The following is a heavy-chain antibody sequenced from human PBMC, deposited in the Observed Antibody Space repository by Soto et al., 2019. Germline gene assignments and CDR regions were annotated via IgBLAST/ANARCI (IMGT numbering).Heavy chain of an antibody. CDR2: LSHDGSNK. J-gene: IGHJ4*02. Sequence: QVQLVESGGGVVQPGRSLRLSCAASGFTFSSYAMHWVRQAPGKGLEWVAVLSHDGSNKYYADSVKGRFTISRDNSKTLYLQMNSLRAEDTAVYYCVRDKSPYSSGWHNRHFAYWGQGTLVTVSS. CDR3: VRDKSPYSSGWHNRHFAY. V-gene: IGHV3-30-3*01. CDR1: GFTFSSYA. D-gene: IGHD6-19*01.